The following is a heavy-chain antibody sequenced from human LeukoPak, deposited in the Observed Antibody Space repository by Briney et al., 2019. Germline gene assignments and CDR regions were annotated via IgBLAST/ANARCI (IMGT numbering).Heavy chain of an antibody. CDR2: INHSGST. Sequence: SETLSLTCAVYGGSFSGYYWSWIRQPPGKGLEWIGEINHSGSTNYNPSLKSRVTISVDTSKNQFSLKLSSVTAADTAVYYCARVGYTLYYFDYWGQGTLVTVSS. V-gene: IGHV4-34*01. CDR3: ARVGYTLYYFDY. CDR1: GGSFSGYY. D-gene: IGHD2-2*02. J-gene: IGHJ4*02.